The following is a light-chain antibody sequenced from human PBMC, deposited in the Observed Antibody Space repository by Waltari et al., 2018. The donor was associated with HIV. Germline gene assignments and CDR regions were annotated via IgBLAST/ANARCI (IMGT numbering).Light chain of an antibody. Sequence: QSVLTQPPSASGTPGQRVTISCSGSSANVGNTVYWYQQLPGTAPKVLIYRDNQRPSGVPDRFSGSRSGTSASLVVSGLRSEDEANYFCAAWDDILSGWVFGGGTKLTVL. V-gene: IGLV1-47*01. CDR3: AAWDDILSGWV. CDR1: SANVGNT. J-gene: IGLJ3*02. CDR2: RDN.